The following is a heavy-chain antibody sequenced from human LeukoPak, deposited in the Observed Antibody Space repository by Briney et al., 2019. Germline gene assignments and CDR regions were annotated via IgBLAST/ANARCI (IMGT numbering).Heavy chain of an antibody. V-gene: IGHV3-23*01. Sequence: PGGSLRLSCAASGFTFSSYAMSWVRQAPGKGLEWVSAISGSGGSTYYADSVKGRFTISRDNSKNTLYLQMNSLRAEDTAVYYCARGKLRFLEWFPRGYFDYWGQGTLLTVSS. CDR3: ARGKLRFLEWFPRGYFDY. CDR2: ISGSGGST. CDR1: GFTFSSYA. J-gene: IGHJ4*02. D-gene: IGHD3-3*01.